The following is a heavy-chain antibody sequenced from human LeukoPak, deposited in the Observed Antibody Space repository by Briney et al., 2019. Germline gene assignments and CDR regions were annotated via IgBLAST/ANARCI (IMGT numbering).Heavy chain of an antibody. CDR3: ARDRRIRGYGSGSRAYYGMDV. J-gene: IGHJ6*02. Sequence: PGGSLRLSCGGSGFALKSYSLTWVRQAPGKGLEWVSSISSTSAYIHYADSVKGRFTISRDNAKNSLYLQMNSLRAEDTALYHCARDRRIRGYGSGSRAYYGMDVWGQGTTVTVSS. V-gene: IGHV3-21*04. D-gene: IGHD3-10*01. CDR1: GFALKSYS. CDR2: ISSTSAYI.